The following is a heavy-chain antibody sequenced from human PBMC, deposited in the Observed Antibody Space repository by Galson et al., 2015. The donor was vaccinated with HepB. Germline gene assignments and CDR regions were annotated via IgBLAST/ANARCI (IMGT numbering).Heavy chain of an antibody. Sequence: QSGAEVKKPGESLKISCKASGYTFTGYYMHWVRQAPGQGLEWMGWINPNSGGTNYARKFQGRFTMTRDTSISTAYMELSRLRSDDTAVYYCARVRQLNTVTTFPYYYYYGMDVWGQGTTVTVSS. CDR2: INPNSGGT. CDR1: GYTFTGYY. V-gene: IGHV1-2*02. J-gene: IGHJ6*02. D-gene: IGHD4-11*01. CDR3: ARVRQLNTVTTFPYYYYYGMDV.